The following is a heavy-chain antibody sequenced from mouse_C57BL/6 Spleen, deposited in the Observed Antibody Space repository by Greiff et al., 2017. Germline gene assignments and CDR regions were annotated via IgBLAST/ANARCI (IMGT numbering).Heavy chain of an antibody. CDR1: GYTFTSYG. CDR2: IHPNSGST. D-gene: IGHD1-1*01. J-gene: IGHJ4*01. V-gene: IGHV1-64*01. Sequence: QVQLQQPGAELVKPGASVKLSCKASGYTFTSYGMHWVKQRPGHGLEWIGMIHPNSGSTNYNEKFKGKATLTVDKSSSTAYMQPSSLTSEDSAVYYWARRNILTSYYAKGDQGQRPTVT. CDR3: ARRNILTSYYAKGD.